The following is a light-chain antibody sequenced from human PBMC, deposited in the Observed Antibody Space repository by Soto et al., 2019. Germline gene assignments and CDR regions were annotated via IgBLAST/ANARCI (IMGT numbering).Light chain of an antibody. V-gene: IGKV3-20*01. CDR1: QSVGSSY. J-gene: IGKJ1*01. CDR2: GAS. Sequence: EIVLTQSPGTLSLSPGERATLSCRASQSVGSSYLAWYQQKPGQAPRLLIYGASSRAPGIPDRFSGSGSGTDFALTISRLESEDFAVYYCQQYGTFPWTFGQGPRVDI. CDR3: QQYGTFPWT.